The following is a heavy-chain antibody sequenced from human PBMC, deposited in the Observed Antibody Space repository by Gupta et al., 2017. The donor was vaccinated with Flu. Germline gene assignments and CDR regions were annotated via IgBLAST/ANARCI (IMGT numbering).Heavy chain of an antibody. Sequence: QVQLVESGGGVVQPGRSLRLSCAASGFTFSSYGMHWVRQAPGKGLEWVAVIWYDGSNKYYADSVKGRFTISRDNSKNTLYLQMNSLRAEDTAVYYCARDASGTAVATQGGGDYWGQGTLVTVSS. CDR2: IWYDGSNK. CDR1: GFTFSSYG. V-gene: IGHV3-33*01. D-gene: IGHD6-19*01. CDR3: ARDASGTAVATQGGGDY. J-gene: IGHJ4*02.